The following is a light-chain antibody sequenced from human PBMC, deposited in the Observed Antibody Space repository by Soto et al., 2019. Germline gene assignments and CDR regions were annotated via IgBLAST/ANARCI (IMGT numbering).Light chain of an antibody. J-gene: IGKJ1*01. CDR1: QSISSW. Sequence: DIQMTQSPSTLSASVGDRVTITCRASQSISSWLAWYQQKLGRAPRLLIYDASSLESGVPSRFSGSGYGTEFTLTISSLQPDDFATYYCQQYSSYSAWTFGEGTKVDIK. CDR3: QQYSSYSAWT. CDR2: DAS. V-gene: IGKV1-5*01.